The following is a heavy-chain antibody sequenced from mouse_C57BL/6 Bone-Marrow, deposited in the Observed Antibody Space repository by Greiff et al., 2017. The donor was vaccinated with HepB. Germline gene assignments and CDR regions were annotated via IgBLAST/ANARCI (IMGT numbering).Heavy chain of an antibody. Sequence: QVQLKQPGAELVKPGASVKMSCKASGYTFTSYWITWVKQRPGQGLEWIGDIYPGSGSTNYNEKFKSKATLTVDTSSSTAYMQLSSLTSEDSAVYYCASPGSYVYYAMDYWGQGTSVTVSS. CDR3: ASPGSYVYYAMDY. J-gene: IGHJ4*01. D-gene: IGHD1-1*01. CDR1: GYTFTSYW. CDR2: IYPGSGST. V-gene: IGHV1-55*01.